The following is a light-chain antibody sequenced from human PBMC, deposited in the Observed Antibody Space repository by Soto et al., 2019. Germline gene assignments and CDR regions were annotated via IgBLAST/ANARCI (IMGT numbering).Light chain of an antibody. CDR2: KAS. V-gene: IGKV1-5*03. CDR3: QQYNSYSGT. CDR1: QSISSW. Sequence: DIQMTQSPSTLSASVGDRFTSTCRASQSISSWLAWYQQKPGKAPKLLIYKASSLESGVPSRSSGSGSGTEFTLTISSLQPDDFATYYCQQYNSYSGTFGQGTKVDIK. J-gene: IGKJ1*01.